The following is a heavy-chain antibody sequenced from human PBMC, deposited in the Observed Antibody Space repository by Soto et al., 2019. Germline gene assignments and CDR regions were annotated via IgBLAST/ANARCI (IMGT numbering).Heavy chain of an antibody. CDR1: GLSFSDVK. J-gene: IGHJ3*02. CDR2: IQTKTGGGTA. D-gene: IGHD4-17*01. Sequence: EVQLVASGGVLVKPGASLRLSCAGSGLSFSDVKMTWVRQLPGKGLEWVGRIQTKTGGGTADYPAAVRGRFTISRDDSKNTLYLQLNSLKTEDTAVYYCATDYGWALQIWGQGTTVTVSS. CDR3: ATDYGWALQI. V-gene: IGHV3-15*01.